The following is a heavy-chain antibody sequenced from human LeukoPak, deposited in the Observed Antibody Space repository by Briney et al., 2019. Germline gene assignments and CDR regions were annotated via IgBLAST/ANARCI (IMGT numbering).Heavy chain of an antibody. V-gene: IGHV4-38-2*02. Sequence: SETLSLTCTVSGYSISSGYYWGWIRQPPGKGLEWIGNIYYSGSTYYNPSLESRVTISVDTSKNQFSLKLTSVTAADTAVYYCARRTPYDVLTGYYNFDYWGQGTLVTVFS. J-gene: IGHJ4*02. CDR2: IYYSGST. CDR1: GYSISSGYY. D-gene: IGHD3-9*01. CDR3: ARRTPYDVLTGYYNFDY.